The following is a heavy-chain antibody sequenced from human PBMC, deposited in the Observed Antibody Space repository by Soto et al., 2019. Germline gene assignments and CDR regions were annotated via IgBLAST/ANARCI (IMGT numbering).Heavy chain of an antibody. Sequence: SETLSLTCTISGGSISSGGYYWSWIRQHPGKGLEWIGYIYYSGSTYYNPSLKSRVTISVDTSKNQFSLKLSSVTAADTAVYYCARDPAPRYYDFWSGYFSPPEESYYYYGMDVWGQGTKVTGSS. V-gene: IGHV4-31*03. CDR1: GGSISSGGYY. D-gene: IGHD3-3*01. J-gene: IGHJ6*02. CDR2: IYYSGST. CDR3: ARDPAPRYYDFWSGYFSPPEESYYYYGMDV.